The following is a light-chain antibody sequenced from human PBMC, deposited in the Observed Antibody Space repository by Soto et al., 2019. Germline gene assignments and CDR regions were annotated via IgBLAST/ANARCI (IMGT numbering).Light chain of an antibody. CDR1: RSDVGGYNY. V-gene: IGLV2-14*01. J-gene: IGLJ1*01. Sequence: QSALTQPASVSGSPGQSFTITCTATRSDVGGYNYVSWYQQHPGIAPKLLIYGVTNRPSGVSTRFSGSKSGNTASLTISGLQAEDEADYHCSSYTSASTLLYLFGTRTKVTVL. CDR3: SSYTSASTLLYL. CDR2: GVT.